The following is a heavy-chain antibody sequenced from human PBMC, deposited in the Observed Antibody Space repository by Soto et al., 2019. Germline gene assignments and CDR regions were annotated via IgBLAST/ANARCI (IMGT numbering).Heavy chain of an antibody. J-gene: IGHJ4*02. V-gene: IGHV3-7*01. CDR2: IKPDESEK. D-gene: IGHD4-4*01. Sequence: EVQLVESGGGLVQPGGSLRLSCTASGFTFSDSWMTWVRQAPGKGLEWVARIKPDESEKKYADSVKGRFSISRDNAKNSMDFPMESLGGEGTAVYYCVRGRSNHGSRGQGTPGHVSS. CDR1: GFTFSDSW. CDR3: VRGRSNHGS.